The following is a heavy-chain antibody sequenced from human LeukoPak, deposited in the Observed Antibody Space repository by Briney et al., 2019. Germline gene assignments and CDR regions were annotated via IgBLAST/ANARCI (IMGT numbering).Heavy chain of an antibody. J-gene: IGHJ4*02. CDR1: GGSISSSSYY. CDR2: IYYSGST. D-gene: IGHD6-19*01. Sequence: SETLFLTCTVSGGSISSSSYYWGWIRQPPGKGLEWIGSIYYSGSTYYNPSLKSRVTISVDTSKNQFSLKLSSVTAADTAVYYCARQEQWVYVDYWGQGTLVTVSS. V-gene: IGHV4-39*01. CDR3: ARQEQWVYVDY.